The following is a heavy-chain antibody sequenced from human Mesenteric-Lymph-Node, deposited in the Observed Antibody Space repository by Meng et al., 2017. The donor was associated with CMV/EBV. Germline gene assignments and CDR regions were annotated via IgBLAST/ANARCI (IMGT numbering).Heavy chain of an antibody. CDR2: IDPNSGDT. D-gene: IGHD6-13*01. Sequence: KVSCKASASTFTGYYMHWVRQAPGQGLEWMGRIDPNSGDTNYAQNFQGRVTMTRDTSISTAYMELSRLGSDDTAIYYCATIASDRYYWGQGTLVTVSS. V-gene: IGHV1-2*06. CDR1: ASTFTGYY. CDR3: ATIASDRYY. J-gene: IGHJ4*02.